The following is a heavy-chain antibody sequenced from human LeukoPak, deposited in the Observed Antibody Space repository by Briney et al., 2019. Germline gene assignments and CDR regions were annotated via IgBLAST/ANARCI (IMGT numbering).Heavy chain of an antibody. D-gene: IGHD4-23*01. V-gene: IGHV3-33*01. CDR3: ARNYGTNSGGFDI. J-gene: IGHJ3*02. Sequence: PGGSLRLSCAASGXTFSAYGVHWVRQAPGKGLEWVALVWYDGSNKYYADSVKGRYTISRDNSKNTLYLQMNSLRPEDTAVFYCARNYGTNSGGFDIWGQGTTVSVSS. CDR1: GXTFSAYG. CDR2: VWYDGSNK.